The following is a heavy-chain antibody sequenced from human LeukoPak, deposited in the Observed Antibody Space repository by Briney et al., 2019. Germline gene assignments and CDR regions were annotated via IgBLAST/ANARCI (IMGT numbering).Heavy chain of an antibody. CDR3: AKDPSSILRDFDWLLSYPISFVP. CDR2: ISGSGGST. CDR1: GFTFSSYA. D-gene: IGHD3-9*01. J-gene: IGHJ5*02. V-gene: IGHV3-23*01. Sequence: GESLTLSCAASGFTFSSYAMSWVRQAPGKGLEWVSSISGSGGSTYYAASEKGRFTISRDNSKTALYPQMNSLRAEDTAVYSCAKDPSSILRDFDWLLSYPISFVPWGQGTLVTASS.